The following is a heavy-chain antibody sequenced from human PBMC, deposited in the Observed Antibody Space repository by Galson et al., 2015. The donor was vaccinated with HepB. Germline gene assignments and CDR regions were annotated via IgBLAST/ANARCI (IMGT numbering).Heavy chain of an antibody. D-gene: IGHD3-22*01. V-gene: IGHV3-9*01. J-gene: IGHJ4*02. CDR2: ISWNSGNI. CDR1: GFTFDDYA. CDR3: AKDLSSSGWLYYFED. Sequence: SLRLSCAASGFTFDDYAMHWVRQAPGKGLEWVSGISWNSGNIGYADSVKGRFTISRDNAKNSLYLEMDSLRAEDTALYYCAKDLSSSGWLYYFEDWGQGTLVSVSS.